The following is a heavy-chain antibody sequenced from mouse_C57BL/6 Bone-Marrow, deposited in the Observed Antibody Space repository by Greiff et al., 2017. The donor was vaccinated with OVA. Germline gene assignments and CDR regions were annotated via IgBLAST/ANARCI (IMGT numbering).Heavy chain of an antibody. J-gene: IGHJ2*01. CDR1: GFSLTSYG. CDR2: IWRGGST. V-gene: IGHV2-2*01. Sequence: VQGVESGPGLVQPSQSLSITCTVSGFSLTSYGVHWVRQSPGKGLEWLGVIWRGGSTDYNAAFISRLSISKDNSKSQVFFKMNSLQADDTAIYYCASPFYYDYDGFDYWGQGTTLTVSS. CDR3: ASPFYYDYDGFDY. D-gene: IGHD2-4*01.